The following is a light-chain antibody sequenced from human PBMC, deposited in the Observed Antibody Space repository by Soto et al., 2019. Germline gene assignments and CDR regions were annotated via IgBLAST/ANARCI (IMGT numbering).Light chain of an antibody. CDR1: QGISSA. Sequence: IQLTQSPSSLSASVGDRVTITCRASQGISSALAWYQQKPGKASKLLIYDASTLESGVPSRFSGSGSGTDFTPTISSLQPEDFATYYCQQFNSYPITFGQGTRLEIK. V-gene: IGKV1-13*02. J-gene: IGKJ5*01. CDR3: QQFNSYPIT. CDR2: DAS.